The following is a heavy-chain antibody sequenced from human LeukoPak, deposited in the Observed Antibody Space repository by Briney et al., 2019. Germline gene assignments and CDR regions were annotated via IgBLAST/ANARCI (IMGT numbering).Heavy chain of an antibody. CDR3: ASYGLFNWFDP. CDR1: GDSISSSSYY. V-gene: IGHV4-39*07. CDR2: IYYSGST. J-gene: IGHJ5*02. Sequence: SETLSLTCTVSGDSISSSSYYWGWIRQPPGKGLEWIGSIYYSGSTYYNPSLKSRVTISVDTSKNQFSLKLSSVTAADTAVYYCASYGLFNWFDPWGQGTLVTVSS. D-gene: IGHD3-10*01.